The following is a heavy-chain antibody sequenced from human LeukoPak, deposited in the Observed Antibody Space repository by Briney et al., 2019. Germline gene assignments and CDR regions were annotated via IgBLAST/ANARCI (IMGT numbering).Heavy chain of an antibody. D-gene: IGHD2-21*01. CDR3: TTGRHIVVARIDY. CDR2: IKSKTDGGTT. J-gene: IGHJ4*02. V-gene: IGHV3-15*01. Sequence: GGSLRLSCAASGFIFSSVWMSWARQAPGKGLEWVGRIKSKTDGGTTDYAAPVKGRFSISRDDSKNTLYLQMNSLKTEDTAVYYCTTGRHIVVARIDYWGQGTLVTVSS. CDR1: GFIFSSVW.